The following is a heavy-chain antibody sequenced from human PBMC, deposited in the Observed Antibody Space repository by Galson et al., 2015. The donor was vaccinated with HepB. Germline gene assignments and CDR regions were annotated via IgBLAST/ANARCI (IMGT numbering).Heavy chain of an antibody. V-gene: IGHV3-23*01. CDR2: ISGSGGST. CDR1: GFTFSSYA. Sequence: SLRLSCAASGFTFSSYAMSWVRQAPGKGLEWVSAISGSGGSTYYADSVKGRFTISRDNSKNTLYLQMNSLRAEDTAVYYCAKAEKGYSSGWYSDYWGQGTLVTVSS. J-gene: IGHJ4*02. CDR3: AKAEKGYSSGWYSDY. D-gene: IGHD6-19*01.